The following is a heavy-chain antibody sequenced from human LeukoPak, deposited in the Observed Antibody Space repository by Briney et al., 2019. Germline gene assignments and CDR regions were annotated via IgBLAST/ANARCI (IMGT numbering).Heavy chain of an antibody. J-gene: IGHJ4*02. D-gene: IGHD4-17*01. CDR2: IIPIFGTA. V-gene: IGHV1-69*05. CDR3: ARARSAGDYSSGVYFDY. CDR1: GYTFTGYY. Sequence: ASVKVSCKASGYTFTGYYMHWVRQAPGQGLEWMGGIIPIFGTANYAQKFQGRVTITTDESTSTAYMELSSLRSEDTAVYYCARARSAGDYSSGVYFDYWGQGTLVTVSS.